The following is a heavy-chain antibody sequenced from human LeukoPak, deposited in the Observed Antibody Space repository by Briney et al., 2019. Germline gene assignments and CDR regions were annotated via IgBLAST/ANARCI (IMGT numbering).Heavy chain of an antibody. Sequence: SVKVSCKASGGTFSSYTISWVRQAPGQGLEWMGRIIPILGIANYAQKFQGRVTITADKSTSTAYMELSSLGSEDTAVYYCAREWYYYDSSGEGYYFDYWGQGTLVTVSS. CDR1: GGTFSSYT. D-gene: IGHD3-22*01. CDR3: AREWYYYDSSGEGYYFDY. V-gene: IGHV1-69*04. CDR2: IIPILGIA. J-gene: IGHJ4*02.